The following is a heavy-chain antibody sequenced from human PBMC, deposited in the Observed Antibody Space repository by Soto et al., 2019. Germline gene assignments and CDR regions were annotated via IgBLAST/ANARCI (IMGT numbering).Heavy chain of an antibody. Sequence: KTSETLSLTCTVSGGSITRSSYYWGWIRQLPGKGLEGIGSIYYSGSTYYNPSLKSRVTISVDTSKNQSSLKLSSVTAADTAVYYCARSAADGTTYGMDVWGQGTTVTVSS. CDR3: ARSAADGTTYGMDV. V-gene: IGHV4-39*01. CDR2: IYYSGST. CDR1: GGSITRSSYY. D-gene: IGHD6-13*01. J-gene: IGHJ6*02.